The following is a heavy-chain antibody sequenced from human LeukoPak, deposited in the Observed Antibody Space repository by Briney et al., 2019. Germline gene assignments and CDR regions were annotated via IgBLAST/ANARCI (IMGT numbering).Heavy chain of an antibody. V-gene: IGHV3-23*01. CDR3: AKGVGVPYYYGMDV. Sequence: PGGSLRLSCAASGFTFSSYAMSWVRQAPEKGLEWVSAISGSGGSTYYADSVKGRFTISRDTSKNTLYLQMSTLRAEDTAVYYCAKGVGVPYYYGMDVWGQGTTVTVSS. CDR2: ISGSGGST. CDR1: GFTFSSYA. D-gene: IGHD2-2*01. J-gene: IGHJ6*02.